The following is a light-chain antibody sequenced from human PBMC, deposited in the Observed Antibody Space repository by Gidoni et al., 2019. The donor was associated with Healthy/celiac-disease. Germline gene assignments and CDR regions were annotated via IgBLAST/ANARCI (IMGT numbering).Light chain of an antibody. Sequence: DIQMTQSPSSLSASVGERVTITCRASQSISSYLNWYQQKPGKAPKLLIYAASSVQSGGPSRVSGSGSGTEFTLTISSLQPEDFATYYCQQSYSTPRTFGQGTKVEIK. CDR2: AAS. CDR1: QSISSY. J-gene: IGKJ1*01. V-gene: IGKV1-39*01. CDR3: QQSYSTPRT.